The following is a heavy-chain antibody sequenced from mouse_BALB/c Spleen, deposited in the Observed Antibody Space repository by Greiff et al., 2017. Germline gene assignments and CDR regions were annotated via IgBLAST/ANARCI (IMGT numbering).Heavy chain of an antibody. J-gene: IGHJ3*01. Sequence: VKLVESGPGLVAPSQSLSITCTVSGFSLTGYGVNWVRQPPGKGLEWLGMIWGDGSTDYNSALKSRLSISKDNSKSQVFLKMNSLQTDDTARYYCARGGYYGNYPFAYWGQGTLVTVSA. CDR1: GFSLTGYG. CDR2: IWGDGST. V-gene: IGHV2-6-7*01. CDR3: ARGGYYGNYPFAY. D-gene: IGHD2-1*01.